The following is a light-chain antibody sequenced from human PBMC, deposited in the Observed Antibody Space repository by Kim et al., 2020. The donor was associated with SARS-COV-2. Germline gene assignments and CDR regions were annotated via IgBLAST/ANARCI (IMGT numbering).Light chain of an antibody. V-gene: IGLV2-14*03. CDR1: SSDVSGYKY. CDR3: SSYTRTDTVV. J-gene: IGLJ2*01. CDR2: DVD. Sequence: GQSITISCTGPSSDVSGYKYVSWYRQQPGTAPKLMIYDVDNRPSGVSDRFSGSKSGNTASLTISGLQAEDEGDYYCSSYTRTDTVVFGGGTQLTVL.